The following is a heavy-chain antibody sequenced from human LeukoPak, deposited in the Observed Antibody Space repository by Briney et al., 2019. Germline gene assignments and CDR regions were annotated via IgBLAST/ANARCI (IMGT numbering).Heavy chain of an antibody. D-gene: IGHD6-6*01. Sequence: SQTLSLTCTVSGGSISSGGYYWSWIRQHPGKGLEWIGYIYYSGSTYYNPSLKSQVTISVDTSKNQFSLKLSSVTAADTAVYYCARGARPRWFDPWGQGTLVTVSS. CDR3: ARGARPRWFDP. CDR2: IYYSGST. CDR1: GGSISSGGYY. V-gene: IGHV4-31*01. J-gene: IGHJ5*02.